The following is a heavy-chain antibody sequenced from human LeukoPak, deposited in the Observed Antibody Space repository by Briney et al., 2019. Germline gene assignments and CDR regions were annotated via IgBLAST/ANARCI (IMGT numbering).Heavy chain of an antibody. J-gene: IGHJ4*02. CDR2: ISSSSSYT. V-gene: IGHV3-11*05. CDR1: GFTFSDYY. Sequence: PGGSLRLSCAASGFTFSDYYMSWIRQAPGKGLEWVSYISSSSSYTNYADSVKGRFTISRDNAKNSLYLQMNSLRAEDTAVYYCARALYYDSSGPGYWGQGILVTVSS. D-gene: IGHD3-22*01. CDR3: ARALYYDSSGPGY.